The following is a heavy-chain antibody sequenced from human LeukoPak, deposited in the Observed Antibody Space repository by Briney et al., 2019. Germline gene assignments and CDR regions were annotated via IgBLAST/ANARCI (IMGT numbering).Heavy chain of an antibody. Sequence: SVKVSCKASGGTFSSYAISWVRQAPGQGLEWMGGIIPIFGTANYAQKFQGRVTITTDESTSTAYMELRSLRSDDTAVYYCARDPERYSSRDYWGQGTLVTVSS. J-gene: IGHJ4*02. CDR2: IIPIFGTA. CDR3: ARDPERYSSRDY. V-gene: IGHV1-69*05. CDR1: GGTFSSYA. D-gene: IGHD6-13*01.